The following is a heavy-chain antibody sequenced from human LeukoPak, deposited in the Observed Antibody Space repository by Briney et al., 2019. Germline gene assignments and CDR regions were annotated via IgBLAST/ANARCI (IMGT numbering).Heavy chain of an antibody. V-gene: IGHV3-23*01. CDR2: ISRSGATT. CDR1: GCTFSNYA. CDR3: ARDPGDRWFFDL. D-gene: IGHD7-27*01. J-gene: IGHJ2*01. Sequence: GGSLRLSCAASGCTFSNYAMDWVRQAPGKGLERVSLISRSGATTYYADSVKGRFTISRDNSRNTLYLQMTSLRAEDTAVYYCARDPGDRWFFDLWGRGTLVTVSS.